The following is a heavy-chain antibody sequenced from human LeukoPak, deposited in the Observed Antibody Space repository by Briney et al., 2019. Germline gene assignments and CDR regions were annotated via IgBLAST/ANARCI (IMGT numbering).Heavy chain of an antibody. Sequence: GGSLRLSCAASGFTFSSYAMSWVRQAPGKGLEWVSAISSSGGSTYYADSVKGRFTISRDNSKNTLYLQMNSLRAEDTAVYYCAKTPGSSGWYYSLDYWGQGTLVTVSS. CDR2: ISSSGGST. CDR3: AKTPGSSGWYYSLDY. V-gene: IGHV3-23*01. J-gene: IGHJ4*02. CDR1: GFTFSSYA. D-gene: IGHD6-19*01.